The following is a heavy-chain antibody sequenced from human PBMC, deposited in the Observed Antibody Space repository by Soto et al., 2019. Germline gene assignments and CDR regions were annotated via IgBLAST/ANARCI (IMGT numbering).Heavy chain of an antibody. CDR1: GGSITNTSYY. D-gene: IGHD3-3*01. CDR2: IYYSGTT. Sequence: QLQLQESGPGLVKPSETLSLTCTVSGGSITNTSYYWGWIRQPPGKGLEWMGSIYYSGTTYNNPSLKSRVTMSIDTSKNQFSLKLSSVTAADTAVYYCASDRLTKYGEVHLYYFDYWGQGALVTVSS. J-gene: IGHJ4*02. CDR3: ASDRLTKYGEVHLYYFDY. V-gene: IGHV4-39*01.